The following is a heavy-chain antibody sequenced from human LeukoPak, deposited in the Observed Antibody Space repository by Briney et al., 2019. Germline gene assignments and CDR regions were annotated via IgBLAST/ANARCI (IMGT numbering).Heavy chain of an antibody. J-gene: IGHJ3*01. CDR3: AKDQYRAAADKGVIF. D-gene: IGHD6-13*01. CDR2: ISGSGGST. V-gene: IGHV3-23*01. Sequence: GGSLRLSCAASGFTFSSYAMSWVRQAPGKGLDWVSAISGSGGSTYFADSVKGRFTISRDNSKNTLYLQMDSLRAEDTAVYYCAKDQYRAAADKGVIFWGQGTMVTVSS. CDR1: GFTFSSYA.